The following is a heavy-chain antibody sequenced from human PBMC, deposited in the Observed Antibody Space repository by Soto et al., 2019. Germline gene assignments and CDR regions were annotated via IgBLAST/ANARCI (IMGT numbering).Heavy chain of an antibody. CDR3: ARWGRIAARRDAFDI. Sequence: QVQLVESGGGVVQPGRSLRLSCAASGFTFSSYAMHWVRKAPGKGLEWVAVISYDGSNKYYADSVKGRFTISRDNSKNTLYLQMNSLRAEDTAVYYCARWGRIAARRDAFDIWGQGTMVTVSS. D-gene: IGHD6-6*01. CDR1: GFTFSSYA. CDR2: ISYDGSNK. V-gene: IGHV3-30-3*01. J-gene: IGHJ3*02.